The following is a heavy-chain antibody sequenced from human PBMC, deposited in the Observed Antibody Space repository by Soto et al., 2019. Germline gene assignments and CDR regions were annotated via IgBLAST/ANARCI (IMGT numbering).Heavy chain of an antibody. CDR1: GDSVSSNSAA. Sequence: SQTLPLTCAISGDSVSSNSAAWNWIRQSPSRGLEWLGRTYYRSRWYDDYAESVRGRIAVNPDTSKNQFSLQLNSVTPEDTAVYFCARANDPSGNYIQYFDYWGQGTLVTVSS. CDR2: TYYRSRWYD. CDR3: ARANDPSGNYIQYFDY. V-gene: IGHV6-1*01. D-gene: IGHD3-22*01. J-gene: IGHJ4*02.